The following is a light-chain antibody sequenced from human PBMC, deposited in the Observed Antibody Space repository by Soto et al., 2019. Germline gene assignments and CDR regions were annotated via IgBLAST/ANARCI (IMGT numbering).Light chain of an antibody. CDR3: TQGTTSPRT. CDR2: RVS. V-gene: IGKV2-30*02. Sequence: DVVVTQSPLSLPVTLGQPASISCRSSQSLVHSDGNTYLNWYQQRSGQSPRRLIYRVSNRDSGVLARFSGSGSGAIFTLNVSRVEAGGIGIYFCTQGTTSPRTVDQGTKLEIK. CDR1: QSLVHSDGNTY. J-gene: IGKJ1*01.